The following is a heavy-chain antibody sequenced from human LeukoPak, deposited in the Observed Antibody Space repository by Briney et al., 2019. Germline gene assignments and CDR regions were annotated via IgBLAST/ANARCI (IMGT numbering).Heavy chain of an antibody. J-gene: IGHJ6*02. CDR2: IYYSGST. CDR1: GGSISSYY. Sequence: SETLSLTCTVSGGSISSYYWSWIRQPPGKGLEWIGYIYYSGSTNYNPSLKSRVTISVDTSKNQFSLKLSSVTAADTAVYYCARVRAIAGYYGMDVWGRGTTVTVSS. V-gene: IGHV4-59*01. CDR3: ARVRAIAGYYGMDV.